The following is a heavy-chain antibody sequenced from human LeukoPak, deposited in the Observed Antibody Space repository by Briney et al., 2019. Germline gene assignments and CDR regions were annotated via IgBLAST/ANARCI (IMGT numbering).Heavy chain of an antibody. CDR3: ARYGSRRDFDY. CDR2: ISSYNGNT. J-gene: IGHJ4*02. CDR1: AYTFTSYG. Sequence: GASVKVSCKASAYTFTSYGFSWVRQAPGQGLEWMGWISSYNGNTNYAQKVQGRVTMTTDTSTSTAYMELRSLRSDDTAVYYCARYGSRRDFDYWGQGTLVTVSS. D-gene: IGHD4-17*01. V-gene: IGHV1-18*01.